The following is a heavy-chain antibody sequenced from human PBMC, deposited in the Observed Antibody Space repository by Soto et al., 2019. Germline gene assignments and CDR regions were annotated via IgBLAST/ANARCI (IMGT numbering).Heavy chain of an antibody. D-gene: IGHD6-13*01. CDR3: AKTPYTSSNWYLFDY. Sequence: PGGSLRLSCAASGFTFSNYAMSWVRQAPGEGLECVSTISDSGISTYYADSVKGRFTISRDNSKNTLYLQMNSLRADDTAVYYCAKTPYTSSNWYLFDYWGQGTLVTVSS. J-gene: IGHJ4*02. CDR2: ISDSGIST. V-gene: IGHV3-23*01. CDR1: GFTFSNYA.